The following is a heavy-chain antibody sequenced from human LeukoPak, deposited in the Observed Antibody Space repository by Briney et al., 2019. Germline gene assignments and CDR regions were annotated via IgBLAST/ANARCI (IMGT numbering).Heavy chain of an antibody. Sequence: GGSLGLSCAASGFTFRNYVIHWVRQAPGKGLEWVAVTSSDLNVKLYADSVKGRFTISRDNSRSTLYLQMNSLGPEDTAIYYCAREGYYGSGSPPSLYFDYWGQGTLVTVSS. D-gene: IGHD3-10*01. V-gene: IGHV3-30-3*01. CDR1: GFTFRNYV. CDR2: TSSDLNVK. J-gene: IGHJ4*02. CDR3: AREGYYGSGSPPSLYFDY.